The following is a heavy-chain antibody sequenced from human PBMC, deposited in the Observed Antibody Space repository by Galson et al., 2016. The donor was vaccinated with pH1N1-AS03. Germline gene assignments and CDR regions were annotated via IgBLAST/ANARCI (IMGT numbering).Heavy chain of an antibody. D-gene: IGHD4-11*01. J-gene: IGHJ5*02. V-gene: IGHV1-2*06. CDR3: ATYGYSVPFDA. CDR1: GYNFAAYY. Sequence: SVKVSCKASGYNFAAYYMHWVRQAPGQGLEWMGHINPNCVDFMYSEKFEGRVTMSVDPSISTAYLELSWLTTDDTAIYYCATYGYSVPFDAWGQGTLVTVSS. CDR2: INPNCVDF.